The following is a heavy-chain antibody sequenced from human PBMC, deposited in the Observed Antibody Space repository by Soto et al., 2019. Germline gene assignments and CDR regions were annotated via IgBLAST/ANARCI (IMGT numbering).Heavy chain of an antibody. D-gene: IGHD3-3*01. Sequence: HWHTLSLTCAISGDRVSSNSAAWNWIRQSPSRGLEWLGRTYYRSKWYNDYAVSVKSRITINPDTSKNQFSLQLNSVTPEDTAVYYCARAPYCDFWSAPAAFDTCGQGKMLTISS. CDR1: GDRVSSNSAA. CDR3: ARAPYCDFWSAPAAFDT. CDR2: TYYRSKWYN. J-gene: IGHJ3*02. V-gene: IGHV6-1*01.